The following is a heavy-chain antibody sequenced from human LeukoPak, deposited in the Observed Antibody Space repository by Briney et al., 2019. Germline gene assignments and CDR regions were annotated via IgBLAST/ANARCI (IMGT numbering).Heavy chain of an antibody. CDR3: AREYYDNSGGEDAFDI. J-gene: IGHJ3*02. CDR1: GFTVSSNY. CDR2: IYSGGST. Sequence: GGFLRLSCAASGFTVSSNYMNWVRQAPGKGLEWVSVIYSGGSTFCADSVEGQFTISRDNSNNTLYLQMNSLRAEDTAMYYCAREYYDNSGGEDAFDIWGPGTMVTVSS. V-gene: IGHV3-53*01. D-gene: IGHD3-22*01.